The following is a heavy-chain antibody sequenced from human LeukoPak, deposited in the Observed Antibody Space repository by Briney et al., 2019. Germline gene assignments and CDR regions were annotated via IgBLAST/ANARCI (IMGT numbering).Heavy chain of an antibody. Sequence: PGGSLRLSCAASGFTFSTYVMHWVRQAPGKGLEWVAVISYDGSKKYYADSVKGRFTIPRDNSKNTLYLQMNSLRAEDTAVYYCASGPTWELVPNWFDPWGQGTLVTVSS. D-gene: IGHD1-26*01. V-gene: IGHV3-30*01. CDR3: ASGPTWELVPNWFDP. J-gene: IGHJ5*02. CDR2: ISYDGSKK. CDR1: GFTFSTYV.